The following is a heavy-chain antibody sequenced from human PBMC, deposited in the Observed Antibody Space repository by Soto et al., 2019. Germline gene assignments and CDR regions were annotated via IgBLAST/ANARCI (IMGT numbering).Heavy chain of an antibody. CDR3: ARAGGYCSSTSCYAEFDY. CDR1: GFTFSSYG. CDR2: IWYDGSNK. V-gene: IGHV3-33*01. Sequence: QVQLVESGGGVVQPGRSLRLSCAASGFTFSSYGMHWVRQAPGKGLEWVAVIWYDGSNKYYADSVKGRFTISRDNSKNTLYLQMNSLRAEDTAVYYCARAGGYCSSTSCYAEFDYWGQGTLVTVSS. J-gene: IGHJ4*02. D-gene: IGHD2-2*01.